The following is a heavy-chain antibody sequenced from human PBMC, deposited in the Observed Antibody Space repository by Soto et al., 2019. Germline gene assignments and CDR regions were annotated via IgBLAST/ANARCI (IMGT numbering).Heavy chain of an antibody. J-gene: IGHJ4*02. D-gene: IGHD1-26*01. V-gene: IGHV3-23*01. CDR3: AKAKVVGATFDL. Sequence: EVQLLESGGGLVQPGGSLRLSCAASGFSFSTYAMSWVRQAPGKGLEWVSGISGGGGSTYYADSVKGRFTISRDSSKNTLDLQMNSLRAEDTAVYYCAKAKVVGATFDLWGQGTLVTVSS. CDR1: GFSFSTYA. CDR2: ISGGGGST.